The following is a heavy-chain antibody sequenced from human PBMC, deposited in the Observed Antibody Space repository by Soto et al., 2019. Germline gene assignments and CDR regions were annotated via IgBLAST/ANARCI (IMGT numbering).Heavy chain of an antibody. CDR1: GYTFTSYY. CDR3: ARATPSGIYVPH. D-gene: IGHD1-26*01. J-gene: IGHJ1*01. V-gene: IGHV1-46*01. Sequence: QVQLVQSGAEVKKPGASVKVSCKASGYTFTSYYMHWVRQAPGQGLEWMGIINPSGGSTSYAQNLQGRLAMPRDSSTSGVYMELRCLRSADTAVYYCARATPSGIYVPHWGPGTLGTVSS. CDR2: INPSGGST.